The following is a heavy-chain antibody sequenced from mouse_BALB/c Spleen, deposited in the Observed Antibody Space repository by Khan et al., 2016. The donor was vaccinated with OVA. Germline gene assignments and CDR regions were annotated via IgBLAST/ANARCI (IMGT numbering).Heavy chain of an antibody. Sequence: EVELVESGGGLVQPGRSQKLSCAASGFTFNSYGMHWVRQAPEKGLEWVAYISGDSNTIYYADTVTGRFPISRDNPKNTLFLQRTRLMYEDTSMYYCATSYFYGYYLDYWGPGTTLTVS. D-gene: IGHD1-1*01. CDR2: ISGDSNTI. CDR1: GFTFNSYG. CDR3: ATSYFYGYYLDY. J-gene: IGHJ2*01. V-gene: IGHV5-17*02.